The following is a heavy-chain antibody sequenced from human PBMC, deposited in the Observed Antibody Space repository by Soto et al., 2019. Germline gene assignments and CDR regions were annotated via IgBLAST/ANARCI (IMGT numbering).Heavy chain of an antibody. V-gene: IGHV4-59*01. CDR1: GGSISSYY. CDR2: IYYSGST. J-gene: IGHJ4*02. D-gene: IGHD4-17*01. CDR3: ARTSGDYDY. Sequence: ASETLSLTCTVSGGSISSYYWSWIRQPPGKGLEWIGYIYYSGSTNYNPSLKSRVTISVDTSKNQFSLKLSSVTAADTAVYYCARTSGDYDYWGQGTLVTVSS.